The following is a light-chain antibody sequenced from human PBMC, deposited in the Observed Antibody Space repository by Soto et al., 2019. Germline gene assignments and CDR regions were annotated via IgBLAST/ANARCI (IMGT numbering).Light chain of an antibody. CDR2: DVS. Sequence: QSALTQPRSVSGSPGQSVTISCTGTSNDIGGYNYVSWYQQHPGEAPKLVIYDVSRRPSGVPDRFSGSKSGNTASLTISGLQGEDEADYYCCSYAGSRVFGGGTKVTVL. CDR3: CSYAGSRV. V-gene: IGLV2-11*01. CDR1: SNDIGGYNY. J-gene: IGLJ3*02.